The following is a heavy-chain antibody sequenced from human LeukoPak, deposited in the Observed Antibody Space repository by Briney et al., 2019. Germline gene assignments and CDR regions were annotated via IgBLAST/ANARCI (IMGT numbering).Heavy chain of an antibody. J-gene: IGHJ3*02. CDR1: GLTVTDNH. D-gene: IGHD4-17*01. CDR3: ARVMTTVTTQDAFDI. Sequence: GSLRLSCAASGLTVTDNHMNWVRQAPGKGLEWVSVIYSGGYTYYADSVKGRFTISRDNSKNTLYLQMNSLRAEDTAVYYCARVMTTVTTQDAFDIWGQGTMVTVSS. V-gene: IGHV3-66*02. CDR2: IYSGGYT.